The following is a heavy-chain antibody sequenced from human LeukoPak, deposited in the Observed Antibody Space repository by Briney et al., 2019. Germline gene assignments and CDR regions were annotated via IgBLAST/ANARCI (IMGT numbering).Heavy chain of an antibody. J-gene: IGHJ4*02. V-gene: IGHV1-2*02. CDR2: INPNSGGT. CDR1: GYTFTGYY. CDR3: ARIAPKGGSYYRFDY. D-gene: IGHD1-26*01. Sequence: ASVTVSFKASGYTFTGYYMHWVRQAPGQGLEWMGWINPNSGGTNYAQKFQGRVTMTRDTSISTAYMELSRLRSDDTAVYYCARIAPKGGSYYRFDYWGQGTLVTVSS.